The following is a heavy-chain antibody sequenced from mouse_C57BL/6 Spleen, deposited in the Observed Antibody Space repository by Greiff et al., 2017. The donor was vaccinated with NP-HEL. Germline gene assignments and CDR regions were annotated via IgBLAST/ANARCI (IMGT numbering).Heavy chain of an antibody. CDR3: ARSYSDSHAMDY. V-gene: IGHV1-50*01. D-gene: IGHD2-12*01. Sequence: VQLQQSGAELVKPGASVKLSCKASGYTFTSYWMQWVKQRPGQGLEWIGEIDPSDSYTNYNQKFKGKATLTVDTSSSTAYMQLSSLTSEDSAVYYCARSYSDSHAMDYWGQGTSVTVSS. CDR1: GYTFTSYW. CDR2: IDPSDSYT. J-gene: IGHJ4*01.